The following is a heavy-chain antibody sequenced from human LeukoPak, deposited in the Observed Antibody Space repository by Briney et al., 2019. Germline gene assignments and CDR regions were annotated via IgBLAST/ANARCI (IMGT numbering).Heavy chain of an antibody. CDR2: IYYSGST. Sequence: SETLSLTCTVSGGSISSSSYYWGWIRQPPGKGLEWIGSIYYSGSTYYNPSLKSRVTISVDTSKNQFSLMLSSVTAADTAVYYCARYQVYGPVEYWGQGTLVTVSS. D-gene: IGHD3-10*01. CDR3: ARYQVYGPVEY. CDR1: GGSISSSSYY. V-gene: IGHV4-39*01. J-gene: IGHJ4*02.